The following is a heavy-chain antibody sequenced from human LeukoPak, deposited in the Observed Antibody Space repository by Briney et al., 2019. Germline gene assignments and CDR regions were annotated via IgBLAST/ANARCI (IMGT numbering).Heavy chain of an antibody. CDR2: INYSGNT. J-gene: IGHJ4*02. CDR3: ARLNVLNNSVLHHFDR. CDR1: GGSISDYY. V-gene: IGHV4-59*08. D-gene: IGHD1/OR15-1a*01. Sequence: SETLPLTCTVSGGSISDYYWSWIRQPPGKGLEWIAYINYSGNTDYNPSLKSRVTISVDTSKNHFSLKLNSVTAADTAVYYCARLNVLNNSVLHHFDRWGQGTLVTVSS.